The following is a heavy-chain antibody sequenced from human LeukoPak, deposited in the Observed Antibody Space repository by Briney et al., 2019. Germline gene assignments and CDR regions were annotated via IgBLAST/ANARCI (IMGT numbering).Heavy chain of an antibody. CDR3: ATSAGDYKAGYYYYLGV. D-gene: IGHD4-17*01. J-gene: IGHJ6*03. V-gene: IGHV1-2*02. Sequence: ASVKVSCKASGYTFTGYYFHWVRQAPGQGLEWMGWINPNTVGTNYAQKFLGRVTLTWDTSISTAYMELNRLTSDDTAVYFCATSAGDYKAGYYYYLGVWGKGTSVTVSS. CDR1: GYTFTGYY. CDR2: INPNTVGT.